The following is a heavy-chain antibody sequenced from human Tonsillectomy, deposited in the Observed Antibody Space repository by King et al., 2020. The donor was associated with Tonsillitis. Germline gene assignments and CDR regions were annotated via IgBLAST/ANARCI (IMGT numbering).Heavy chain of an antibody. V-gene: IGHV3-11*01. CDR1: GFTFSDYY. CDR2: ISSSGSTI. CDR3: ARDPYGSGSYYNAGSKRPTYNWFDP. D-gene: IGHD3-10*01. J-gene: IGHJ5*02. Sequence: QVQLVESGGGLVKPGGSLRLSCAASGFTFSDYYMSWIRQAPGKGLEWVSYISSSGSTIYYADSVKGRFTISRDNAKNSLYLQMNSLRAEDTAVYYCARDPYGSGSYYNAGSKRPTYNWFDPWGQGTLVTVSS.